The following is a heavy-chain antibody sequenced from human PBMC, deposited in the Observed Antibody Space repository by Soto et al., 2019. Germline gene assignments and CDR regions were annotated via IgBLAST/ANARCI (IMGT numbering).Heavy chain of an antibody. CDR1: GYSISSGYC. Sequence: KTSETLSLTCAVSGYSISSGYCWGWIRQPPGKGLEWIGSIYHSGSTYYNPSLKSRVTISVDTSKNQFSLKLSSVTAADTAVYYCARAAGGGYCSGGSCYSRAFDIWGQGTMVTVSS. V-gene: IGHV4-38-2*01. D-gene: IGHD2-15*01. CDR3: ARAAGGGYCSGGSCYSRAFDI. J-gene: IGHJ3*02. CDR2: IYHSGST.